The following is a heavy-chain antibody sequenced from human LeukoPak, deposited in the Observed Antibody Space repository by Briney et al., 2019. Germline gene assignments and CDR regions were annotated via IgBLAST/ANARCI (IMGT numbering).Heavy chain of an antibody. CDR2: INHSGST. V-gene: IGHV4-34*01. Sequence: SETLSLTCAVYGGSFSGYYWSWIRQPPGKGLEWIGEINHSGSTNYNPSLKSRVTISVDTPKNQFSLKLSSVTAADTAVYYCARQGDFWSGYYKEYWGQGTLVTVSS. CDR1: GGSFSGYY. CDR3: ARQGDFWSGYYKEY. J-gene: IGHJ4*02. D-gene: IGHD3-3*01.